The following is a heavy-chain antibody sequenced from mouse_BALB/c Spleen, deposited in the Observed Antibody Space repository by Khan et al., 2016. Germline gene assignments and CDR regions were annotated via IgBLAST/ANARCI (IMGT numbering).Heavy chain of an antibody. V-gene: IGHV9-3-1*01. CDR2: INTNTVES. D-gene: IGHD2-1*01. CDR3: ASVGNYEDYFGF. J-gene: IGHJ2*01. CDR1: GYIFTNFG. Sequence: QIQLVQSGPELKKPGETVKISCKASGYIFTNFGMNWVKQAPGKGLKWMGWINTNTVESTYADDLKGRLAVSLETSATTAYLQRNKLKNEDTATYFCASVGNYEDYFGFWGQGTTLTVSS.